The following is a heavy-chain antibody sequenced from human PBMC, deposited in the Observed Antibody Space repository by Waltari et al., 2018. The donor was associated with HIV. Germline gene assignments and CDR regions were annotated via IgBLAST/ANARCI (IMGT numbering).Heavy chain of an antibody. J-gene: IGHJ2*01. CDR2: IYYTGRA. CDR1: GGSVSSSSYL. D-gene: IGHD1-26*01. Sequence: QLQLQESGPGLVKPSATLSLTCTVPGGSVSSSSYLWGWIRQPPGKGLEWVGRIYYTGRAYYNPSLKSRVTISVDTSKNQFSLKVTSVTAADTAVYYCARHALRVGAAYWNFDLWGRGTLVTVSS. CDR3: ARHALRVGAAYWNFDL. V-gene: IGHV4-39*01.